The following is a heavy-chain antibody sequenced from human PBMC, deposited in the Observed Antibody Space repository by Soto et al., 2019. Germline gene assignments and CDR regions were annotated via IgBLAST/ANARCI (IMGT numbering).Heavy chain of an antibody. CDR3: ARFGTSPNGNWFDP. CDR2: VYHSWST. V-gene: IGHV4-59*01. Sequence: SDTLSLTCTVYGGSISSDYCNWIRQPPGKGLEWIGYVYHSWSTKYNPSLKSRVTISVDTSKNQLSLKLSSVTAADTAVYYCARFGTSPNGNWFDPWGQGTLVTVSS. J-gene: IGHJ5*02. D-gene: IGHD3-10*01. CDR1: GGSISSDY.